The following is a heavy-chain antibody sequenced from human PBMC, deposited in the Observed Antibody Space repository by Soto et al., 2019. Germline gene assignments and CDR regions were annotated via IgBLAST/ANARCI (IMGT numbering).Heavy chain of an antibody. V-gene: IGHV3-33*01. D-gene: IGHD6-19*01. J-gene: IGHJ5*02. Sequence: QVQLVESGGGVVQPGRSLRLSCAASGFTFSSYGMHWVRQAPGKGLEWVAVIWYDGSNKYYADSVKGRFTISRDNSKNTLYLQMNSLRAEDTDVYYCARGKGLDREWFDPWGQGTLVTVSS. CDR3: ARGKGLDREWFDP. CDR2: IWYDGSNK. CDR1: GFTFSSYG.